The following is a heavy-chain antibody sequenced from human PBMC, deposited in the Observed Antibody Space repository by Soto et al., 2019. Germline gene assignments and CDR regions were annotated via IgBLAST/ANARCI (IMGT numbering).Heavy chain of an antibody. Sequence: GGSLRLSCAAFGFTFSSYGMHWVRQAPGKGLEWVAVIWYDGSNKYYADSVKGRFTISRDNSKNTLYLQMNSLRAEDTAVYYCARIATVTNYYYYYMDVWGKGTTVTVSS. CDR1: GFTFSSYG. D-gene: IGHD4-17*01. CDR3: ARIATVTNYYYYYMDV. J-gene: IGHJ6*03. V-gene: IGHV3-33*08. CDR2: IWYDGSNK.